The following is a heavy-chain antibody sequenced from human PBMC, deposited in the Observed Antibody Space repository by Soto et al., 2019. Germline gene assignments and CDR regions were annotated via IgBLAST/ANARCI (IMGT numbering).Heavy chain of an antibody. D-gene: IGHD3-10*01. J-gene: IGHJ4*02. CDR3: AERDVISRSYRGFDY. V-gene: IGHV4-4*02. CDR1: GGSISSSNW. Sequence: SETLSLTCVVSGGSISSSNWWTWVRQPPGKGLEWIGEIYHSGSTNYNPSLKSRVTISVDKSKNQFSLRLYSVTAADTAVYYCAERDVISRSYRGFDYWGPGTLVTVSS. CDR2: IYHSGST.